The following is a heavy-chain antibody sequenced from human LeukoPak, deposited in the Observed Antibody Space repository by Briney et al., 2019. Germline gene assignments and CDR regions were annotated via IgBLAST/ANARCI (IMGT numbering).Heavy chain of an antibody. J-gene: IGHJ5*02. Sequence: SETLSLTCTVSGGSISSYYWSWIRQPPGKGLEWIGSIYYSGSTYYNPSLKSRVTISVDTSKNQFSLKLSSVTAADTAVYYCARTSITMVQFDPWGQGTLVTVSS. CDR2: IYYSGST. D-gene: IGHD3-10*01. V-gene: IGHV4-39*01. CDR3: ARTSITMVQFDP. CDR1: GGSISSYY.